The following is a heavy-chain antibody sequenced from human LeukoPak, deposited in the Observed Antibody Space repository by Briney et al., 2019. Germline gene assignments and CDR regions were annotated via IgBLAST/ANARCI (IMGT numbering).Heavy chain of an antibody. Sequence: GGSLRLSCAASGFTFDDYAMHWVRQAPGKGLEWVSGISWNSGSIGYADSVKGRFTISRDNSKNTLYLQMSTLRADDTATYYCAKGQERTRIAARPSALDFWGQGTLVTVSS. D-gene: IGHD6-6*01. V-gene: IGHV3-9*01. J-gene: IGHJ4*02. CDR2: ISWNSGSI. CDR1: GFTFDDYA. CDR3: AKGQERTRIAARPSALDF.